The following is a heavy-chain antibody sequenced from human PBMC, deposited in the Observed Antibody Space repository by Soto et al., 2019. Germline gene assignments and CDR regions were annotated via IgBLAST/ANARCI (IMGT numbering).Heavy chain of an antibody. V-gene: IGHV1-69*02. CDR1: GGTFSSYT. J-gene: IGHJ6*03. CDR3: ARLRETGAATIPYYYYMDV. CDR2: IIPILGIA. Sequence: GASVKVSCKASGGTFSSYTISWVRPAPGQGLEWMGRIIPILGIANYAQKFQGRVTITADKSTSTAYMELSSLRSEDTAVYYCARLRETGAATIPYYYYMDVWGKGTTVTVSS. D-gene: IGHD5-12*01.